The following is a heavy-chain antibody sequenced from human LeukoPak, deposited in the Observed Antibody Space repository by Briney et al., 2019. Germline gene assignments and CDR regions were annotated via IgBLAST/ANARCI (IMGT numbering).Heavy chain of an antibody. CDR2: IRYDGSNK. D-gene: IGHD2-2*01. CDR3: AKELAVVPAATFGY. CDR1: GFTFGDYA. V-gene: IGHV3-30*02. Sequence: GGSLRLSCTASGFTFGDYAMSWFRQAPGKGLEWVAFIRYDGSNKYYADSVKGRFTISRDNSKNTLYLQMNSLRAEDTAVYYCAKELAVVPAATFGYWGQGTLVTVSS. J-gene: IGHJ4*02.